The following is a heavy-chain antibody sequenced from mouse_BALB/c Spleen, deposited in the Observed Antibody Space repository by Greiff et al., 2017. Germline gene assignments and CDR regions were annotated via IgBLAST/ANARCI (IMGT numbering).Heavy chain of an antibody. D-gene: IGHD4-1*01. CDR2: INPGSGGT. CDR3: ARGTGPGDY. V-gene: IGHV1-54*01. CDR1: GYAFTNYL. J-gene: IGHJ2*01. Sequence: VKLMESGAELVRPGTSVKVSCKASGYAFTNYLIEWVKQRPGQGLEWIGVINPGSGGTNYNEKFKGKATLTADKSSSTAYMQLSSLTSDDSAVYFCARGTGPGDYWGQGTTLTVSS.